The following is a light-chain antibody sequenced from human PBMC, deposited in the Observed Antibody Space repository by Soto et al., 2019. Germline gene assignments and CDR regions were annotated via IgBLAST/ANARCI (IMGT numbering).Light chain of an antibody. Sequence: EIVMTQSPATLSVSPGERATLSCRASQSVSNNLAWYQVKPGQAPRLIIYVASTRATGIPARFSGSGSGTEFTLTISSLQSEDFAVYYCQQYSHWPPLTFGGGTKVEI. CDR2: VAS. J-gene: IGKJ4*01. CDR1: QSVSNN. CDR3: QQYSHWPPLT. V-gene: IGKV3-15*01.